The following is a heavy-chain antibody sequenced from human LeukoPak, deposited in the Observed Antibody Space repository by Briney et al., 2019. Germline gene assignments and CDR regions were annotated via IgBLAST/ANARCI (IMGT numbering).Heavy chain of an antibody. Sequence: SETLSLTCTVSGGSISSGGYYWSWIRQHPGTGLEWIGYIYYSGSTYYNPSLKSRVTISVDTSKNQFSLKLSSVTAADTAVYYCARDRPNGSGSYYNPHDAFDIWGQGTMVTVSS. D-gene: IGHD3-10*01. CDR2: IYYSGST. CDR3: ARDRPNGSGSYYNPHDAFDI. V-gene: IGHV4-31*03. CDR1: GGSISSGGYY. J-gene: IGHJ3*02.